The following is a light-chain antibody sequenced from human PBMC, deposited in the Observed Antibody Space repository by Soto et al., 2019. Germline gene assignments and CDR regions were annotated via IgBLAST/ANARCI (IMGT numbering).Light chain of an antibody. CDR1: RSNIGSNT. CDR3: AAWDDGLNALL. J-gene: IGLJ2*01. CDR2: SNN. V-gene: IGLV1-44*01. Sequence: QSVLPQPPSASGTPGQRVTISCSGSRSNIGSNTVNWYQQFPGTAPKLLIYSNNQRPSGVPDRFSGSKSGTSASLAISGLQSEHEADYYCAAWDDGLNALLFGGGTKLTVL.